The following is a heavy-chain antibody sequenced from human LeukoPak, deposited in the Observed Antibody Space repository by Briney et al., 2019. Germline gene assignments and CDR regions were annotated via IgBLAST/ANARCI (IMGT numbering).Heavy chain of an antibody. CDR1: GFSFSSYW. CDR3: ARDQTQLGPTTVDH. CDR2: ISSDGSDT. J-gene: IGHJ4*02. V-gene: IGHV3-74*01. D-gene: IGHD1-1*01. Sequence: GGSLRLSCVASGFSFSSYWMHWLRQDPGKGLMWVARISSDGSDTKYGDSVKGRFTISRDNGKNTLYLQMNSLGAEDTAVYYCARDQTQLGPTTVDHWGQGIQVTVSS.